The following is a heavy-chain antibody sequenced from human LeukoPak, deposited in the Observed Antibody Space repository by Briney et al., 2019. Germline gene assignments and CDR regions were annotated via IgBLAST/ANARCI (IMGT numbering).Heavy chain of an antibody. CDR1: GDTFSSYA. D-gene: IGHD2-15*01. J-gene: IGHJ4*02. Sequence: ASVKVSCKASGDTFSSYAISWVRQAPGQGLEWMGRIIPIVGISNYAQKLQGRVTMTTDTSTSTAYMELRSLRSDDTAVYYCAREGMVVAAILPDYWGQGTLVTVSS. CDR3: AREGMVVAAILPDY. V-gene: IGHV1-69*04. CDR2: IIPIVGIS.